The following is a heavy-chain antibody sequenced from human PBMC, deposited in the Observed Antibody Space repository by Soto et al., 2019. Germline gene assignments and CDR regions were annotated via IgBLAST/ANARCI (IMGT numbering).Heavy chain of an antibody. D-gene: IGHD3-10*01. CDR1: GGSISSGGYY. J-gene: IGHJ6*02. V-gene: IGHV4-31*02. Sequence: QVQLQESGPGLVKPSQTLSLTCSVSGGSISSGGYYWSWIRQPPGKGLEWIGYIYYSANTHYNPSLKGRVSISAETSKNQFALNLSSVTAADTAVYYCARSGGHSYYYGMDVWGQGTTVTVSS. CDR3: ARSGGHSYYYGMDV. CDR2: IYYSANT.